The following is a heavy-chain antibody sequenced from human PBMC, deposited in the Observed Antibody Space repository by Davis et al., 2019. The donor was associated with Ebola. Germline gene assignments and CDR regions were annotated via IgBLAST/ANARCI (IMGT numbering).Heavy chain of an antibody. CDR3: ARGGLLWFGELLSAPQDFDY. V-gene: IGHV7-4-1*02. Sequence: ASVKVSCKASGYTFTSYAMNWVRQAPAQGLEWMGWINTNTGNPTYAQGFTGRFVFSLDTSVSTAYLQISSLKAEDTAVYYCARGGLLWFGELLSAPQDFDYWGQGTLVTVSS. J-gene: IGHJ4*02. D-gene: IGHD3-10*01. CDR1: GYTFTSYA. CDR2: INTNTGNP.